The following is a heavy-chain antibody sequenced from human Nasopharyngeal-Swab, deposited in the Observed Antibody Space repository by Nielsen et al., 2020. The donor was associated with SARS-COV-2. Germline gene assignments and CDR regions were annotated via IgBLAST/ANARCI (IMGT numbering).Heavy chain of an antibody. J-gene: IGHJ4*02. Sequence: ESLKLFCAASGFTFSSYAMSWIRQPPGKGLEWIGEINHSGSTNYNPSLQSRVTISVDTSKNQFSLKLSSVTAADTAVYYCARQGVRAVISHWGQGTLVTVSS. V-gene: IGHV4-34*01. CDR2: INHSGST. CDR3: ARQGVRAVISH. D-gene: IGHD3-10*01. CDR1: GFTFSSYA.